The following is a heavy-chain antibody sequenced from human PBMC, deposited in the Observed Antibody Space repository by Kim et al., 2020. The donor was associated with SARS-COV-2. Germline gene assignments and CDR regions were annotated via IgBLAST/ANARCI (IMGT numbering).Heavy chain of an antibody. J-gene: IGHJ5*02. CDR1: GGTFSSYA. Sequence: SVKVSCKASGGTFSSYAISWVRQAPGQGLEWMGGIIPIFGTANYAQKFQGRVTITADESTSTAYMELSSLRSEDTAVYYCARRNYYDSSGWPPFDPWGQGTLVTVSS. CDR2: IIPIFGTA. D-gene: IGHD3-22*01. V-gene: IGHV1-69*13. CDR3: ARRNYYDSSGWPPFDP.